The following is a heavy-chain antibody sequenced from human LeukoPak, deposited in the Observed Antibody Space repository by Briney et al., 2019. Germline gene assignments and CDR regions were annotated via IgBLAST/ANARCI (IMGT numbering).Heavy chain of an antibody. CDR2: IDLSDSYI. Sequence: GESLKISCKGSGYSFTTYWISWMRQMPGKGLEWMVRIDLSDSYINYSPSFQGHVTISADKSISTAYLQWSSLQASDTAMYYCARHIGRDDAFDIWGQGTMVTVSS. J-gene: IGHJ3*02. CDR1: GYSFTTYW. D-gene: IGHD5-12*01. CDR3: ARHIGRDDAFDI. V-gene: IGHV5-10-1*01.